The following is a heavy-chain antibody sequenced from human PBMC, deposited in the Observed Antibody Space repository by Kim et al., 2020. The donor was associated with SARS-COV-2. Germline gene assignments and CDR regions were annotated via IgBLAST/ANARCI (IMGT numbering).Heavy chain of an antibody. CDR2: ST. J-gene: IGHJ4*02. V-gene: IGHV4-4*07. Sequence: STNSNPSLKSRVALSVDTSKNQFSLKLSSVTAADTAVYYCARGNTGDFDYWGQGTLVTVSS. CDR3: ARGNTGDFDY. D-gene: IGHD1-1*01.